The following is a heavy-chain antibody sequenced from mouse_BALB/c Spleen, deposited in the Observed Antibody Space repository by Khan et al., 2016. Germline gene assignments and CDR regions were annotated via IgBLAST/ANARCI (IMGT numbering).Heavy chain of an antibody. Sequence: LVESGPELKRPGKTVKISCKASGYTFTNYGINWVKQAPGKGLKWMGWINTYSGESTYADDFKGRFAFSLETSANTAYLQINNLKNEDTATYFCARYRYYYGSSRYCDVWGAGTTVTVSS. V-gene: IGHV9-3-1*01. D-gene: IGHD1-1*01. CDR1: GYTFTNYG. CDR3: ARYRYYYGSSRYCDV. CDR2: INTYSGES. J-gene: IGHJ1*01.